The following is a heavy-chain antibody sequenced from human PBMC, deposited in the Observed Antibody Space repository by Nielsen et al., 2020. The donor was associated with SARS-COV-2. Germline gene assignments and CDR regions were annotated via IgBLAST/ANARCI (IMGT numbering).Heavy chain of an antibody. Sequence: GGSLRLSCAASGFTFDDYAMHWVRQAPGKGLEWVSGISWNSGSIGYAGSVKGRFTISRDNAKNSLYLQMNSLRAEDTAVYYCARFIAAAGWYYYYGMDVWGQGTTVTVSS. CDR1: GFTFDDYA. CDR2: ISWNSGSI. D-gene: IGHD6-13*01. V-gene: IGHV3-9*01. J-gene: IGHJ6*02. CDR3: ARFIAAAGWYYYYGMDV.